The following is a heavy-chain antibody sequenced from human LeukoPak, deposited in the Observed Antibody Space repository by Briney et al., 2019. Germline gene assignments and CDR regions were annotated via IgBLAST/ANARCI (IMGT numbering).Heavy chain of an antibody. V-gene: IGHV1-46*01. CDR2: INPNSGSI. CDR1: GYTFTSYF. CDR3: AGGWSYFDY. J-gene: IGHJ4*02. Sequence: ASVKVSCKASGYTFTSYFMHWVRQAPGQGLEWMGIINPNSGSINYAQKFQGRVTMTRDTSTSTVYMEVSSLRSEDTAVYYCAGGWSYFDYWGQGTLVTVSS. D-gene: IGHD2-15*01.